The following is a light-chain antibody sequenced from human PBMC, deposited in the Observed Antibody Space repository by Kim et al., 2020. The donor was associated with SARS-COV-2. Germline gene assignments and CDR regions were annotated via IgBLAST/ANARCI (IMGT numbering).Light chain of an antibody. J-gene: IGLJ2*01. CDR1: SSDVGVYNY. CDR3: SSYAGSNNLL. Sequence: QSALTQPPSASGSPGQSVTISCTGTSSDVGVYNYVSWYQQHPGKGPKLLIYEVSKRPSGVPDRFSGSKSGNTASLTVSGLQADDEADYFCSSYAGSNNLLFGGGTQLTVL. CDR2: EVS. V-gene: IGLV2-8*01.